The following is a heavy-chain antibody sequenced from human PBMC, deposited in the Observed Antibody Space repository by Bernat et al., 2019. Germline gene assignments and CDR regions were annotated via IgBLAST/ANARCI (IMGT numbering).Heavy chain of an antibody. V-gene: IGHV3-30*18. CDR1: GFIFSSYG. Sequence: QVQLVESGGGVVQPGGSLRLSCAASGFIFSSYGMHWVRQAPGKGLEWLAVISYDGSNKLYANSVRGRFPISRDNSKNTLYLQMSSLRTEDTALYYCAKGRQIQLWLGVFDYWGQGTLVTVSS. J-gene: IGHJ4*02. CDR2: ISYDGSNK. D-gene: IGHD5-18*01. CDR3: AKGRQIQLWLGVFDY.